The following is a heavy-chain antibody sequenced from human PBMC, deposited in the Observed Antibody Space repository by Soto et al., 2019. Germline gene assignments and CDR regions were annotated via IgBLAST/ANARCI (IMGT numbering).Heavy chain of an antibody. CDR1: GLTFSNYA. J-gene: IGHJ3*01. D-gene: IGHD6-19*01. Sequence: EVQLLESGGGLVQPGGSLRLSCAASGLTFSNYAMNWVRQAPGKGLEWVSVISDTGGSAFYADSVKGRFTISRDNSKNTLYLQMNSLRAEDTAIYSCVKECTGLHSPGFFDFWGRGTMVTVSS. CDR3: VKECTGLHSPGFFDF. V-gene: IGHV3-23*01. CDR2: ISDTGGSA.